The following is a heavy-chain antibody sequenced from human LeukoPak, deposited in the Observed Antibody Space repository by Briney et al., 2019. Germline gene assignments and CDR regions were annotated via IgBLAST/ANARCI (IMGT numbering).Heavy chain of an antibody. CDR1: GGSISSSSYY. V-gene: IGHV4-39*01. CDR3: ARRTPYSDSSGYYYYYFDY. CDR2: VYYSGGT. D-gene: IGHD3-22*01. Sequence: SETLSLTCTVSGGSISSSSYYWGWIRQPPGKGLEWIGSVYYSGGTYYNPSLKSRVTISVATSKNQFSLKLSSVTAADTAVYYCARRTPYSDSSGYYYYYFDYWGQGTLVTVSS. J-gene: IGHJ4*02.